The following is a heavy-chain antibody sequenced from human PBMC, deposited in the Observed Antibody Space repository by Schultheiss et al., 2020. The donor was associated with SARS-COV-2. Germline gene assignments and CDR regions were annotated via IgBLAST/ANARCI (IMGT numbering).Heavy chain of an antibody. CDR2: IDFRGRS. V-gene: IGHV4-61*08. J-gene: IGHJ4*02. CDR3: ARVYSSSSGRALDY. CDR1: GGSISSGGYY. Sequence: SETLSLTCTVSGGSISSGGYYWSWIRQHPGKGLEWIGYIDFRGRSDYNPSLKSRVTISVDTSKNQFSLKLSSVTAEDTAVYYCARVYSSSSGRALDYWGQGTLVTVSS. D-gene: IGHD6-6*01.